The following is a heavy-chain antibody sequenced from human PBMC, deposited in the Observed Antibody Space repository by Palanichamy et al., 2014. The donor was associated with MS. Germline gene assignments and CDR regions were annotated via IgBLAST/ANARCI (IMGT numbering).Heavy chain of an antibody. V-gene: IGHV1-18*01. Sequence: QVQLVQSGAEVKPPGASVKVSCKTSGYTFTTYAISWLRQAPGQGPEWVGWMSAYGNTHYGQKFQGRVIMTSDTSMSTAYLELWSLRSDDTAVYYCSRDRTTPSNPLLLDRWGQGTLVTVSS. D-gene: IGHD1-1*01. J-gene: IGHJ5*02. CDR1: GYTFTTYA. CDR3: SRDRTTPSNPLLLDR. CDR2: MSAYGNT.